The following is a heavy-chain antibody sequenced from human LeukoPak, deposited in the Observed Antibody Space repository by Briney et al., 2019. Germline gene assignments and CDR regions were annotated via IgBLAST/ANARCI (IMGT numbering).Heavy chain of an antibody. CDR2: ISYDGSNK. J-gene: IGHJ4*02. Sequence: GGSLRLSCAASGFTFSSYGMHWVRQAPGKGLEWVAAISYDGSNKYYADSVKGRFTISRDNSKNTLYLQMNSLRAEDTAVYYCAKVPAGGAYCGGDCYVLDYWGQGTLVTVSS. V-gene: IGHV3-30*18. CDR3: AKVPAGGAYCGGDCYVLDY. CDR1: GFTFSSYG. D-gene: IGHD2-21*02.